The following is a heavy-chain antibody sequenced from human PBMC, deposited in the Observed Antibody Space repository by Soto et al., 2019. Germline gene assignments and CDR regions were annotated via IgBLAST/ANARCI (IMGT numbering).Heavy chain of an antibody. CDR2: IIPIFGTA. Sequence: GASVKVSCKASRGTFSCYSISWARQSPRQGLEWMGGIIPIFGTANYAQKFQGRVTITAGESTSTAYMELSSLRSGDTAVYYCARDGYCSSTSCPAGYYYYGMDVWGQGTTVTVSS. CDR1: RGTFSCYS. CDR3: ARDGYCSSTSCPAGYYYYGMDV. D-gene: IGHD2-2*03. V-gene: IGHV1-69*13. J-gene: IGHJ6*02.